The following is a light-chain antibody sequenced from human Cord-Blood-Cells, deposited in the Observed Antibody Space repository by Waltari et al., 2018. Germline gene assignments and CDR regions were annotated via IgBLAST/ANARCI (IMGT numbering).Light chain of an antibody. CDR1: SSNVGGYNY. Sequence: QSALTQPASVSVSPGQSITISCTGTSSNVGGYNYVPWYQQHPGKAPKLMIYDVSNRPSGVSNRSSGSKSGNTASLTISGLQAEDEADYYCSSYTSSSVVFGGGTKLTVL. V-gene: IGLV2-14*01. J-gene: IGLJ2*01. CDR3: SSYTSSSVV. CDR2: DVS.